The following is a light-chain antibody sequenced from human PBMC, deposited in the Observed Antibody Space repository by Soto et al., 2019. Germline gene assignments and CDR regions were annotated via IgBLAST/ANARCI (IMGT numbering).Light chain of an antibody. CDR3: SSFTSSTTLV. V-gene: IGLV2-14*01. CDR2: EVT. Sequence: QSALTQPASVSGSPGQSITISCTGTSSDVGGYNYVSWYQQHPGKAPKLMIFEVTNRPSCVSNRFSGSKSGNTASLTISGLQAEDEADYYCSSFTSSTTLVFGGGTKVTVL. J-gene: IGLJ2*01. CDR1: SSDVGGYNY.